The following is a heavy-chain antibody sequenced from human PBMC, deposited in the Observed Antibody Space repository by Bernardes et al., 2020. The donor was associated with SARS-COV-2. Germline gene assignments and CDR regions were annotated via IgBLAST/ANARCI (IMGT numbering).Heavy chain of an antibody. J-gene: IGHJ4*02. V-gene: IGHV3-23*01. Sequence: GGSLRLSRAASGFTFSSYAMSWVRQAPGKGLEWVSAISGSGGSTYYADSVKGRFTISRDNSKNTLYLQMNSLRAEDTAVYYCAKAHYYDSSGYYLGQGTLVTVSS. CDR1: GFTFSSYA. D-gene: IGHD3-22*01. CDR3: AKAHYYDSSGYY. CDR2: ISGSGGST.